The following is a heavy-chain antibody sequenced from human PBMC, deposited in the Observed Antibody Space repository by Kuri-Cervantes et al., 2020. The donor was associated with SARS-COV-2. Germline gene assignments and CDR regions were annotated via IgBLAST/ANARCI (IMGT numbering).Heavy chain of an antibody. D-gene: IGHD3-22*01. Sequence: GESLKISCAASGFTFSSYWMHWVRQAPGKGLVWVSRINSDGSSTSYADSVKGRFTISRDNAKNTLYLQMNSLRAEDTAVYYCATQGTIYYYDTLWGQGTRGTESS. CDR1: GFTFSSYW. J-gene: IGHJ4*02. V-gene: IGHV3-74*01. CDR2: INSDGSST. CDR3: ATQGTIYYYDTL.